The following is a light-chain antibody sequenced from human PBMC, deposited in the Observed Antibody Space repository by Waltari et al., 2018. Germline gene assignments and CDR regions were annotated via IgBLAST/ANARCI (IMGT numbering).Light chain of an antibody. V-gene: IGKV3-20*01. CDR1: QSVSRA. J-gene: IGKJ1*01. CDR2: GAS. CDR3: QHYLRLPVT. Sequence: EIVLTQSPGTLSLYLGERATVSCRASQSVSRALAWYQQKPGQAPRLLIYGASTRATGIPDRFSGSGSGTDFRLTISRLEPDDFAVYYCQHYLRLPVTFGQGTTVEI.